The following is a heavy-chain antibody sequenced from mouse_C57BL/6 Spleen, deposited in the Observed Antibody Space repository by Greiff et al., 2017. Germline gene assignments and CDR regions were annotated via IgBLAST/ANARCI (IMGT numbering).Heavy chain of an antibody. CDR1: GFNIKDYY. Sequence: VQLQQSGAELVRPGASVKLSCTASGFNIKDYYMHWVKQRPEQGLEWIGRIDPEDGDTAYAPKFQGKATMTADTSSHTAYLQLSSLPSEYTAVYYCTTTSVAYLNYWGQGTTLTVSS. V-gene: IGHV14-1*01. CDR2: IDPEDGDT. J-gene: IGHJ2*01. D-gene: IGHD1-1*01. CDR3: TTTSVAYLNY.